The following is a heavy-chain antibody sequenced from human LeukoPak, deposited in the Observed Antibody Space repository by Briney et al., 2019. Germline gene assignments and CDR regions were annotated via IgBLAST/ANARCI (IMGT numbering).Heavy chain of an antibody. CDR1: GFPFSYYW. J-gene: IGHJ3*02. D-gene: IGHD4-11*01. CDR3: ARVGRLQSFDAFDI. CDR2: IDGDGSST. Sequence: PGGSLRLSCAASGFPFSYYWMHWVRQAPGKGLVWVSRIDGDGSSTSYADSVKGRFSISRDNAKNTVYLQMDSLRAEDTAVYYCARVGRLQSFDAFDIWGQGTMVTVSS. V-gene: IGHV3-74*01.